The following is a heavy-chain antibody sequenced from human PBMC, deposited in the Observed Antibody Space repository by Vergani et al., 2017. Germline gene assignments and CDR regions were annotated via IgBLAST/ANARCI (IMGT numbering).Heavy chain of an antibody. CDR3: ARGQRAAAAPADYYYVDV. Sequence: QVQLQQWGAGLLKPSETLSLTCAVYGGSFSGYYWSWIRQPPGKGLEWIGEINHSGSTNYNPSLKSRVTISVDTSKSQFSLKLSSVTAADTAVYYCARGQRAAAAPADYYYVDVWGKGTTVTVSS. V-gene: IGHV4-34*01. CDR2: INHSGST. J-gene: IGHJ6*03. D-gene: IGHD6-13*01. CDR1: GGSFSGYY.